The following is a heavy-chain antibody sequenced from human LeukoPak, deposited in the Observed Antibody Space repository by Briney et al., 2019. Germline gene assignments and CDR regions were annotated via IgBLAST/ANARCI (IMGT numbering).Heavy chain of an antibody. CDR2: ISSGATTT. V-gene: IGHV3-11*04. J-gene: IGHJ4*02. D-gene: IGHD1-26*01. Sequence: PGGSLRLSCAASGFIVSNNHMSWVRQAPGKGLEWISYISSGATTTYYADSVKGRFTISRDNAKNSLYLQMNSLRVDDTAVYYCAKGTVGAKYWGQGTLVIVSS. CDR3: AKGTVGAKY. CDR1: GFIVSNNH.